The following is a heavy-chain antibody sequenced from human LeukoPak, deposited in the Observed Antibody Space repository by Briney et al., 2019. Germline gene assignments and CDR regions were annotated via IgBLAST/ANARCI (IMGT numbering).Heavy chain of an antibody. D-gene: IGHD7-27*01. CDR2: IHYSGST. Sequence: SETLSLTCTVSGGSISSYYWSWIRQPPGKGLEWIGYIHYSGSTNYNPSLKSRVTVSVDTSKNQFSLKLSSVTAADTAVYYCARTLLGNWFDPWGQGTLVTVSS. V-gene: IGHV4-59*01. CDR3: ARTLLGNWFDP. CDR1: GGSISSYY. J-gene: IGHJ5*02.